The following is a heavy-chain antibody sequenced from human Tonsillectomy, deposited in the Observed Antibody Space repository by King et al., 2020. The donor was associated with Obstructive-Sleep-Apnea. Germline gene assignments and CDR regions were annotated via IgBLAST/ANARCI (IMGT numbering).Heavy chain of an antibody. V-gene: IGHV4-4*02. Sequence: VQLQESGPGLVKPSGTLSLTCAVSGGSISSNNWWSWVRQPPGKGLQWIGEIFHSGSTNYNPSLKSRVTMTADKSKNQFSLKLSSVTAADTAVYFCARESSHYSYGMDIWGQGTTVTVSS. J-gene: IGHJ6*02. CDR1: GGSISSNNW. CDR2: IFHSGST. CDR3: ARESSHYSYGMDI.